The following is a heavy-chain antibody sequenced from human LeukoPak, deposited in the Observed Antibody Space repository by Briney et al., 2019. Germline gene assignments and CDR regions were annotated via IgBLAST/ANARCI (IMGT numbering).Heavy chain of an antibody. D-gene: IGHD4/OR15-4a*01. V-gene: IGHV3-21*04. CDR1: GFTFSDYN. J-gene: IGHJ4*02. CDR3: AKSGLSRFDY. CDR2: ISSSSSYI. Sequence: GGSLRLSCAASGFTFSDYNMNWVRQAPGRGLDWVSSISSSSSYIYYADSVKGRFTISRDNAKNSLYLQMNSLRAEDTAVYYCAKSGLSRFDYWGQGTLVTVSS.